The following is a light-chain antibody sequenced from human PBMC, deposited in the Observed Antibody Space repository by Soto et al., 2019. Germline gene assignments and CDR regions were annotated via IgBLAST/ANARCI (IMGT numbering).Light chain of an antibody. CDR2: ENN. Sequence: QSVLTQPPSVSAAPGQKVTISCSGSSSNIGNNYVSWYQQLPGTAPKLLIYENNKRPSGIPDRFSGSKSGTSATLGITGLQTGDEADYYCGTWDSSLSVYVFGTGTKLTVL. V-gene: IGLV1-51*02. CDR1: SSNIGNNY. CDR3: GTWDSSLSVYV. J-gene: IGLJ1*01.